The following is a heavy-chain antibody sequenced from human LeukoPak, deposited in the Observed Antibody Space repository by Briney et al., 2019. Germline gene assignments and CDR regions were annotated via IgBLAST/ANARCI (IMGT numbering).Heavy chain of an antibody. Sequence: SEGLSLTCSVAGGSISTYYWNWIRPTPGKGLEWIGHISDGNTVYNPSLKSRVTISVETSKNQTSVTAADTAVYYCARDKARSYGRYFDPWGQGALVIVSS. D-gene: IGHD5-18*01. J-gene: IGHJ5*02. CDR2: ISDGNT. V-gene: IGHV4-59*01. CDR1: GGSISTYY. CDR3: ARDKARSYGRYFDP.